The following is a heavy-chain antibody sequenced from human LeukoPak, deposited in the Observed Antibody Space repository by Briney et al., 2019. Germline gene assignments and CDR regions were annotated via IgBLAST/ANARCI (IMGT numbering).Heavy chain of an antibody. V-gene: IGHV3-53*01. D-gene: IGHD3-16*02. J-gene: IGHJ4*02. CDR2: INSGGST. CDR1: GFTVSSNY. CDR3: ARDPHRSY. Sequence: PGGSLRLSCAASGFTVSSNYMSWVRQAPGKGLEWASVINSGGSTYYADFVKGRFTISRDNSKNTLYLQMNSLRAEDTAVYYCARDPHRSYWGQGTLVTVSS.